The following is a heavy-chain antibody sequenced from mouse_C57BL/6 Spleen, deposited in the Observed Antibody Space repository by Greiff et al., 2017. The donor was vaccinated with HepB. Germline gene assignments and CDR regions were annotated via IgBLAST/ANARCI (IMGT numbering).Heavy chain of an antibody. CDR2: IDPSDSYT. CDR1: GYTFTSYW. CDR3: ARYDQSYYFDY. D-gene: IGHD2-12*01. J-gene: IGHJ2*01. V-gene: IGHV1-50*01. Sequence: QVQLQQPGAELVKPGASVKLSCKASGYTFTSYWMQWVKQRPGQGLEWIGEIDPSDSYTNYNQKFKGKATLTVDTSSSTAYMQLSSLTSEDSAVYYCARYDQSYYFDYWGQGTTLTVSS.